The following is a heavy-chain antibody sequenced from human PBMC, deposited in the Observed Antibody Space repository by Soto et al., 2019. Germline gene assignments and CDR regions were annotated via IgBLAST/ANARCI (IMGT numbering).Heavy chain of an antibody. J-gene: IGHJ4*02. CDR2: TSYRGTA. D-gene: IGHD1-26*01. Sequence: QVQLQESGPGLVEPSETLSLTCAVSGGSISETYWWSWVRQPPGKGLQWIGETSYRGTAHYNPSLRIRFIISMDTSRKKISPTLISVTSAGPGFYYCAGDLRVPGTRGFDYWGQGTLVTVSS. CDR3: AGDLRVPGTRGFDY. CDR1: GGSISETYW. V-gene: IGHV4-4*02.